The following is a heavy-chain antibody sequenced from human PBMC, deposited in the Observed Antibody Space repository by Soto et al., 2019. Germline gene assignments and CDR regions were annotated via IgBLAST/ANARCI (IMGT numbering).Heavy chain of an antibody. V-gene: IGHV3-48*01. CDR1: GFTFSNYS. J-gene: IGHJ4*02. Sequence: EVQLVESGGGLVPPGGSLRLSCAASGFTFSNYSMNWVRQAPGKGLEWVSFISSTGETTYYADSVKGRLTISRDNAKNSLFLQMNSLTAEDTAVYYCARDVRLPDYWGQGTLVTVSS. CDR2: ISSTGETT. CDR3: ARDVRLPDY. D-gene: IGHD3-10*02.